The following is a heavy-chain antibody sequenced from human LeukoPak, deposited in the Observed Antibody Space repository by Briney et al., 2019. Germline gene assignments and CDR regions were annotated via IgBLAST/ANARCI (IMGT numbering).Heavy chain of an antibody. D-gene: IGHD4-17*01. Sequence: GGSLRLSCAASGFTFSSYAMSWVRQAPGKGLEWVSAISGSGGSTYYADSVKGRFTISRDNSKNTLYLQMNSLRAEDTAVYYCAKGFGDYGDLAYYFDYWGQGTLVTVSS. CDR3: AKGFGDYGDLAYYFDY. CDR2: ISGSGGST. CDR1: GFTFSSYA. V-gene: IGHV3-23*01. J-gene: IGHJ4*02.